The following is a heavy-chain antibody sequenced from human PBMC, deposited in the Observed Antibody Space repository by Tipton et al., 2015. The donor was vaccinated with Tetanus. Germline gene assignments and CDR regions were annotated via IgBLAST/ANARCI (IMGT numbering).Heavy chain of an antibody. J-gene: IGHJ6*03. V-gene: IGHV3-7*01. CDR3: ARDRGEDWTNFYYMDV. CDR2: INRNGGGK. D-gene: IGHD3/OR15-3a*01. Sequence: SLRLSCEASGFIFSDYWMSWVRQAPGKGLEWVANINRNGGGKYYVDSVKGRFTISRDEAKKSVYLEMSSLTVGDTAVYYCARDRGEDWTNFYYMDVWGKGATVTVSS. CDR1: GFIFSDYW.